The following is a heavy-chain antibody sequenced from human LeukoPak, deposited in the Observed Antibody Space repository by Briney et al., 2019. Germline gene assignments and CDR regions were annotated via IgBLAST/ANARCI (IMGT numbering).Heavy chain of an antibody. CDR2: INHSGST. V-gene: IGHV4-34*01. CDR1: GGSFSGYY. CDR3: ARGSWPRDY. Sequence: PSETLSLTCAVYGGSFSGYYWSWIRQPPGKGLEWIGEINHSGSTNYNPSLKSRVTISVDTSNNQFSLKLSSVTAADTAVYYCARGSWPRDYWGQGTLVTVSS. J-gene: IGHJ4*02. D-gene: IGHD5-12*01.